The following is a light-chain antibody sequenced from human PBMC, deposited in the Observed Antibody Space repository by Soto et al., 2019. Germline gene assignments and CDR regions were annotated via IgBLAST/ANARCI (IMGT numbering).Light chain of an antibody. J-gene: IGLJ1*01. CDR1: RNDIGAYEF. CDR2: EVV. CDR3: KSYAGSNTYV. V-gene: IGLV2-8*01. Sequence: QSVLTQPPSASGSPGQSVTISCTGTRNDIGAYEFVSWYQHHPGKAPKLIIYEVVQRPSGVPDRFSGSKSGNTASLPVSGLQAADEDDYYCKSYAGSNTYVFGTGTKVTVL.